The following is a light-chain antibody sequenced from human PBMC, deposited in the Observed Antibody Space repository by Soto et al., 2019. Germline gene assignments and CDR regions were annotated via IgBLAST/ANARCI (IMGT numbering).Light chain of an antibody. CDR2: EDD. CDR3: QSYDFTNRV. CDR1: SGDIASNY. J-gene: IGLJ3*02. V-gene: IGLV6-57*01. Sequence: NFMLTQPHSVSESPGKTVTISCTRSSGDIASNYVQWYQQRPGSSPTTVIYEDDQRPSGVPDRFSGSIDSSSNSASLTISGLKTEDEADYYCQSYDFTNRVFGGGTKLTVL.